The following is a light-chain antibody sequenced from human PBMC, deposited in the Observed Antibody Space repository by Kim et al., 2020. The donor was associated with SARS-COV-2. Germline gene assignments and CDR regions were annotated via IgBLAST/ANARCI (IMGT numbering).Light chain of an antibody. CDR1: TRNVGNYNY. CDR3: CSYAGSYTFT. V-gene: IGLV2-11*03. CDR2: DVS. J-gene: IGLJ2*01. Sequence: GQSVTIAGTGTTRNVGNYNYVSWYQQYPGKAPKLIIYDVSKRPSGVPDRFSGSKSGNAASLTISGLQTEDEADYYCCSYAGSYTFTFGGGTKVTVL.